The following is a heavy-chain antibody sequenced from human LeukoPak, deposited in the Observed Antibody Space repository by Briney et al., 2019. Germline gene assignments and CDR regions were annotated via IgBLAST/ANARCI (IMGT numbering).Heavy chain of an antibody. V-gene: IGHV3-9*01. J-gene: IGHJ6*02. CDR3: ARDVWRRAFYYAMDV. Sequence: GGSLRLSCAASGFTFDDHAMHWVRQAPGKGLEWVSSISWYSGNIGYADSVKGRFSISRDNAKNTLYLEMNSLRTDDTALYFCARDVWRRAFYYAMDVWGLGTTVAVSS. D-gene: IGHD2-21*01. CDR1: GFTFDDHA. CDR2: ISWYSGNI.